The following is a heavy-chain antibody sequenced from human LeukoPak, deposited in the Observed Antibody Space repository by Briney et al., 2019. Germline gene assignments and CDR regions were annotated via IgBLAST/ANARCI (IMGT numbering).Heavy chain of an antibody. J-gene: IGHJ5*02. CDR2: ISAYNGNT. Sequence: ASVKVSCKASGYTFTSYGISWVRQAPGQGLEWMGWISAYNGNTNYAQKLQGRVTMTTDTSTSTAYMELRSLRSDDTAVYYCARVGISYYDILTGYQIGWFDPWGQGTLVIVSS. V-gene: IGHV1-18*01. CDR1: GYTFTSYG. CDR3: ARVGISYYDILTGYQIGWFDP. D-gene: IGHD3-9*01.